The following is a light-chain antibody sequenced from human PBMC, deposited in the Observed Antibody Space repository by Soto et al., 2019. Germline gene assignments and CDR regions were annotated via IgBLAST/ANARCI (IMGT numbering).Light chain of an antibody. J-gene: IGLJ3*02. CDR3: LLSYGGDLL. V-gene: IGLV7-43*01. Sequence: QAVGTQEPSLTVSKGGTVTLTCASSPGAVTSGYYPNWFQQKPGQAPRALIDNSYNKYSWTPARFSGALLGGKAALTLSGVQPEYEADYYCLLSYGGDLLFCGVTKVTVL. CDR2: NSY. CDR1: PGAVTSGYY.